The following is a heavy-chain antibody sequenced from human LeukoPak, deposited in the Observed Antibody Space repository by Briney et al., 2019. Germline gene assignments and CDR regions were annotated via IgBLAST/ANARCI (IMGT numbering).Heavy chain of an antibody. CDR3: ARDRGSDDPIDY. CDR1: GFTFNKYG. D-gene: IGHD2-15*01. V-gene: IGHV3-33*01. J-gene: IGHJ4*02. Sequence: GGSLRLSCAASGFTFNKYGMHWVRQALGKGLEWVAVIWHDGRNKYYADSVKGRFTVSRDNSKNTLYLQMSSLRAEDTAVYYCARDRGSDDPIDYWGQGTPVTVSA. CDR2: IWHDGRNK.